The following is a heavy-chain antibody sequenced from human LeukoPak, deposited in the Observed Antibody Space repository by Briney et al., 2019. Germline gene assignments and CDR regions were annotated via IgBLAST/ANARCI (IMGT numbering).Heavy chain of an antibody. J-gene: IGHJ4*02. CDR2: INPSGGST. D-gene: IGHD5-24*01. Sequence: MHWVRQAPGQGLEWMGIINPSGGSTSYAQKFQGRVTMTRDMSTSTVYMELSSLRSEDTAVYYCARDGEEMTTNNGGSNFDYWGQGTLVTVSS. V-gene: IGHV1-46*01. CDR3: ARDGEEMTTNNGGSNFDY.